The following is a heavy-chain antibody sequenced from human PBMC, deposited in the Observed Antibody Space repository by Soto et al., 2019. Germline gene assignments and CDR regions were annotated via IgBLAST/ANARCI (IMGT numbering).Heavy chain of an antibody. V-gene: IGHV1-2*02. CDR3: ARRKGDYYDSSGYHYYFDY. J-gene: IGHJ4*02. Sequence: VASVKVSCKASGYTFTGYYMHWVRQAPGQGLEWMGWINPNSGGTKSAQKFQGRVTMTRDTSISTAYMELSRLRSDDTAVYYCARRKGDYYDSSGYHYYFDYWGQGTLVT. D-gene: IGHD3-22*01. CDR1: GYTFTGYY. CDR2: INPNSGGT.